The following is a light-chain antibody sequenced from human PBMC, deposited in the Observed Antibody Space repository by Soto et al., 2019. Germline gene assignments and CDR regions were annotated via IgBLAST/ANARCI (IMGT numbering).Light chain of an antibody. J-gene: IGKJ4*01. CDR2: GAS. CDR1: QSVSSSY. CDR3: QQYGSSRLT. V-gene: IGKV3-20*01. Sequence: EIVLTQSPGTLSLSPGERATLSCRASQSVSSSYFAWYQQKPGQAPRLLIYGASSRATGIPDRFSGSGSGTDFTVTISRLEPEDFAVYYCQQYGSSRLTFGGGTKVEIK.